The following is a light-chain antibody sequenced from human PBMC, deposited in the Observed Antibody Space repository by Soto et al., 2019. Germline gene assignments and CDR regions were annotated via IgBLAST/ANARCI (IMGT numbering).Light chain of an antibody. Sequence: DIQMTQSPSSVSASVGDRVTISCRASQGISNYLAWYQQKPGKVPKLLIYAASTLQSGVPSRFSGSGSGTDFTLTISSLQPEDVAVYYCHHYGSSPLTFGQGTRLEIK. J-gene: IGKJ5*01. CDR2: AAS. CDR1: QGISNY. CDR3: HHYGSSPLT. V-gene: IGKV1-27*01.